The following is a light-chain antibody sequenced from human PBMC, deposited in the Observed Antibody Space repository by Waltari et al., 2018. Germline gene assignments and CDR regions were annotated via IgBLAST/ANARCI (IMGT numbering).Light chain of an antibody. V-gene: IGLV2-14*01. CDR2: EVS. J-gene: IGLJ3*02. CDR3: SSYTGSSTWV. CDR1: SSDIGGYHY. Sequence: QSALTQPASVSGSPGQSITISCTGTSSDIGGYHYVSWYQQHPGKAPKLMIYEVSNRPSGVSSRFSGSRSGNTASLTISGLQAEDEGDYYCSSYTGSSTWVFGGGTKLTVL.